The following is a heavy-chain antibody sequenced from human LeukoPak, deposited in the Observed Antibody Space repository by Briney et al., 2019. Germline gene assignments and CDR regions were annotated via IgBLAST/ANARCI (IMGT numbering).Heavy chain of an antibody. J-gene: IGHJ4*02. CDR1: GGSISSSSYY. V-gene: IGHV4-39*01. Sequence: SETLSLTCSVSGGSISSSSYYWGWIRQPPGKGLEWIGSIYYSGSTYHNPSLKSRVTISVDTSKNQFSLKLSSVTAADTAVYYCARRAYSRAAFDYWGQGTLVTVSS. CDR3: ARRAYSRAAFDY. CDR2: IYYSGST. D-gene: IGHD6-13*01.